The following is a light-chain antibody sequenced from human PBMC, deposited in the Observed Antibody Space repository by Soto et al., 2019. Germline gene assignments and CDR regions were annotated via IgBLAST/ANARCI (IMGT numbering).Light chain of an antibody. Sequence: EIVMTQSPGTLSVSRGERTTLXXRASQSVNSNFAWYHHRPGQAPRXLTYAASTRATGIPGRFSGSGSGTEFSLTISSLQSEDFAVYYCQQYKYWPRTFGQGTKVEIK. V-gene: IGKV3-15*01. CDR1: QSVNSN. J-gene: IGKJ1*01. CDR3: QQYKYWPRT. CDR2: AAS.